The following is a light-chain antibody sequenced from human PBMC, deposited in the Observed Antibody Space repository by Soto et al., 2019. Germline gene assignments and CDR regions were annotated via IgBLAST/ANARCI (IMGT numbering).Light chain of an antibody. CDR1: QSVSTN. Sequence: EIVMTQSPATLAVSLGERATLSCRASQSVSTNLAWYQQKPGQAPRLLVYGASARATGIPGRFSGSGSGTEFTLTISSLQSEDFAVYYCQQYNNWPPNLTFGGGTKVEIK. CDR2: GAS. J-gene: IGKJ4*01. CDR3: QQYNNWPPNLT. V-gene: IGKV3-15*01.